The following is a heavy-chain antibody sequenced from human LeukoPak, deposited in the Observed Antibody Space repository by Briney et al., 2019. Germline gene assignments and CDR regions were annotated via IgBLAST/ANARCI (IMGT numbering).Heavy chain of an antibody. J-gene: IGHJ6*03. Sequence: SETLSLTCSVSDDSITMYYWTWIRPPPGKGLEWIGYVDHTGSTNFNPSLNGRVSISRDTTNNLFSLRLRSVTAADTAVYYCERSVEGYCSGGSCYSYYYYMDVWGKGTTVTVSS. V-gene: IGHV4-59*01. CDR1: DDSITMYY. D-gene: IGHD2-15*01. CDR2: VDHTGST. CDR3: ERSVEGYCSGGSCYSYYYYMDV.